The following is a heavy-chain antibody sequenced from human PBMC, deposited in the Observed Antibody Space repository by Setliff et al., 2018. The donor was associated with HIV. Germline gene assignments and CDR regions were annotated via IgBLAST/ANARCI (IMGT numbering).Heavy chain of an antibody. CDR1: GFTFSRFA. CDR3: VRVSRYHDGRRHYFWGFDY. V-gene: IGHV3-21*01. J-gene: IGHJ4*02. D-gene: IGHD3-16*01. Sequence: GGSLRLSCGASGFTFSRFALGWVRQPPGKGLEWVSSTNRRCNIFYADSVKGRFTISRDNAESSMYLQMNNLRAEDTAVYYCVRVSRYHDGRRHYFWGFDYWGQGTPVTVSS. CDR2: TNRRCNI.